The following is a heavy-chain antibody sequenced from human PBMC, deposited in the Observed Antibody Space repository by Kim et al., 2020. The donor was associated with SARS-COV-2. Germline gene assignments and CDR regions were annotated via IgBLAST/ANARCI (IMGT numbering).Heavy chain of an antibody. D-gene: IGHD3-3*01. Sequence: SVKVSCKASGGTFSSFAISWVRQAPGQGLEWMGGIIPILDTTKYAQRFQGRVTITADDSTSTSYLELISLTSEDTAVYYCAREGYEDAFDVWGRGTMVTVSS. J-gene: IGHJ3*01. V-gene: IGHV1-69*13. CDR1: GGTFSSFA. CDR3: AREGYEDAFDV. CDR2: IIPILDTT.